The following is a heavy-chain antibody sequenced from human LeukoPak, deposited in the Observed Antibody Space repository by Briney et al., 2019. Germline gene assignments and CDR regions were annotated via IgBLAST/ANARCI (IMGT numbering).Heavy chain of an antibody. CDR2: ISWNSGSI. Sequence: GRSLRLSCAASGFTFDDYAMHWVRQAPGKGLEWVSGISWNSGSIGYADSVKGRFTISRDNAKNSLYLQMNSLRAEDTALYYCAKDMSGYPEGYMDVCGKGTTVTVSS. CDR1: GFTFDDYA. D-gene: IGHD3-3*01. CDR3: AKDMSGYPEGYMDV. V-gene: IGHV3-9*01. J-gene: IGHJ6*03.